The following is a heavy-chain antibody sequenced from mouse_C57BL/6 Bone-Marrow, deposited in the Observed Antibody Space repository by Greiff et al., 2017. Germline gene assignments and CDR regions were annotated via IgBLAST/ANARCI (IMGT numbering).Heavy chain of an antibody. V-gene: IGHV1-81*01. CDR3: ARSGGSSSWFAY. CDR2: IYPRSGNT. Sequence: VQLQQSGAELARPGASVKLSCKASGYTFTSYGISWVKQRTGQGLEWIGEIYPRSGNTYYNEKFKGKATLTADKSSSTAYMQLRSLTSADSAVYFCARSGGSSSWFAYWGQGTLVTVSA. CDR1: GYTFTSYG. J-gene: IGHJ3*01. D-gene: IGHD1-1*01.